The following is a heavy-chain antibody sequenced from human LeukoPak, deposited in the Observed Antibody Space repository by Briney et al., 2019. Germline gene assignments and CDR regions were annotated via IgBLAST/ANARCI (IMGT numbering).Heavy chain of an antibody. CDR2: ISGSGGSA. V-gene: IGHV3-23*01. CDR1: GFTFNTYA. Sequence: GGSLRLSCAASGFTFNTYAMTWVRQAPGKGLEWVSAISGSGGSAYYVDSVKGRFTTSRDNSKNTLYLQMNGLRAEDTAVYYCAKLWEPVYIEDFWGQGTLVTVSS. CDR3: AKLWEPVYIEDF. D-gene: IGHD1-26*01. J-gene: IGHJ4*02.